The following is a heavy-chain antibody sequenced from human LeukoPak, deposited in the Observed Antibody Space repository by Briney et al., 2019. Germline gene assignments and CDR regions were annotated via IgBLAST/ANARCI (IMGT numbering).Heavy chain of an antibody. J-gene: IGHJ3*02. D-gene: IGHD3-22*01. CDR1: GGTFSSYA. CDR2: IIPILGIA. V-gene: IGHV1-69*04. CDR3: ASSLGRYYYDSSGYSHDAFDI. Sequence: SVKVSCKASGGTFSSYAISWVRQAPGQGLEWMGRIIPILGIANYAQKFQGRVTITADKSTSTAYMELSSLRSEDTAVYYCASSLGRYYYDSSGYSHDAFDIWGQGTMVTVSS.